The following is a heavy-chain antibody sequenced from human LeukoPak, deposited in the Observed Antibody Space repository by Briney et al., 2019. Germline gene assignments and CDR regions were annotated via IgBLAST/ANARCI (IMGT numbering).Heavy chain of an antibody. D-gene: IGHD5-24*01. Sequence: SVKVSCKASGGTFSSYAISWVRQAPGQGLEWMGGIIPIFGTANFAQKFQVRVTITADESTSTAYMELSSLRSEDTAVYYCARDPNGYNFYFDYWGQGTLVTVSS. CDR1: GGTFSSYA. CDR3: ARDPNGYNFYFDY. CDR2: IIPIFGTA. J-gene: IGHJ4*02. V-gene: IGHV1-69*01.